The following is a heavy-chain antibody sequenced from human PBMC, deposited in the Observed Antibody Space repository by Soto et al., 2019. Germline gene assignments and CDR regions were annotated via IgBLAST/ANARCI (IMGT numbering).Heavy chain of an antibody. J-gene: IGHJ4*02. CDR1: GFTVSSNY. Sequence: EVQLVESGGGLVQPGGSLRLSCEASGFTVSSNYMSWVRQAPGKGLEWISIMYSGGDTYYADSVKGRFTISRDNSKNTVRFPGDILGAAATVVYYCVRSGSRGGYSGGFDYWGQGTLVTVSS. V-gene: IGHV3-66*01. CDR3: VRSGSRGGYSGGFDY. D-gene: IGHD1-26*01. CDR2: MYSGGDT.